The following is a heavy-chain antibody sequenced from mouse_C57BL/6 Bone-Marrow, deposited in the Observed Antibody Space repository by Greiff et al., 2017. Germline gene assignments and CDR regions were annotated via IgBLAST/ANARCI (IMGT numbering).Heavy chain of an antibody. J-gene: IGHJ2*01. CDR3: ARHDYYFDY. CDR1: GFTFSDYY. CDR2: ISNGGGSS. V-gene: IGHV5-12*01. Sequence: EVKLVESGGGLVQPGGSLKLSCAASGFTFSDYYMYWVRQTPEKRLEWVAYISNGGGSSYYPDTVKGRFTISRDNAKNTLYLQRSRLKSEDTAMYYCARHDYYFDYWGQGTTLTVSS.